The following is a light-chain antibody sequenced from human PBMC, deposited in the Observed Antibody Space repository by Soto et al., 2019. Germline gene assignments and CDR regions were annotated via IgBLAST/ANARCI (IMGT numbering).Light chain of an antibody. V-gene: IGLV2-14*01. CDR1: SSDVGGYDY. J-gene: IGLJ1*01. Sequence: QSALTQPASVSGSRGQSITISCTGTSSDVGGYDYVSWYQQHPGKAPKLMIYEVSHRPSGVSNRFSGSRSGNTASLTISGLQAEDEADYYCSSYSTSITRYVFGAGT. CDR2: EVS. CDR3: SSYSTSITRYV.